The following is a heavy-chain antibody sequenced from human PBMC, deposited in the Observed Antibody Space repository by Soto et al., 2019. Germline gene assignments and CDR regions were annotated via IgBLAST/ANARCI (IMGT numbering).Heavy chain of an antibody. CDR1: GFTFSSYS. D-gene: IGHD2-2*01. Sequence: EVQLVESGGGLVQPGGSLRLSCAASGFTFSSYSMNWVRQAPGKGLEWVSYISSSSSTIYYADSVKGRFTISRDNAKNSLYLQMNSLRAEDTAVYYCARDEGPAAVYGMDVWGQGTTVTVSS. V-gene: IGHV3-48*01. J-gene: IGHJ6*02. CDR3: ARDEGPAAVYGMDV. CDR2: ISSSSSTI.